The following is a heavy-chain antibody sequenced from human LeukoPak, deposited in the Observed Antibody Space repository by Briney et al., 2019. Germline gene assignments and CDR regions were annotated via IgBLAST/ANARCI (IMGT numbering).Heavy chain of an antibody. V-gene: IGHV3-48*03. CDR1: GFTFSNYE. D-gene: IGHD4-17*01. CDR2: ISSSGLTM. J-gene: IGHJ4*02. Sequence: GGSLRLSCAASGFTFSNYEMNWVRQVPGRGLELVSYISSSGLTMYYADSVKGRFTISRDNAKNSLYLQMNSLRAEDTGVYYCARRTTGDDYWGQGTLVTVSS. CDR3: ARRTTGDDY.